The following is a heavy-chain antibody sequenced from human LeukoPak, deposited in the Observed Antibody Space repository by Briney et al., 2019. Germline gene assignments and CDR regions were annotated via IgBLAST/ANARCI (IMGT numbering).Heavy chain of an antibody. CDR2: INQDGSEK. D-gene: IGHD2/OR15-2a*01. J-gene: IGHJ5*02. Sequence: GGSLRLSCAASGFTFTNHWMSWVLQAPGKGLEWVANINQDGSEKFYVDSVKGRFTISRDNAKNSLYLQMNSLRAEDTAVYYCAEGTTAWGQGTLVTVSS. V-gene: IGHV3-7*01. CDR3: AEGTTA. CDR1: GFTFTNHW.